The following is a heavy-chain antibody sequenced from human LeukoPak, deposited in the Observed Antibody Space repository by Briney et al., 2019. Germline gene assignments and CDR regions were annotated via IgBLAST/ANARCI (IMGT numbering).Heavy chain of an antibody. CDR1: GFTFSDYY. J-gene: IGHJ4*02. CDR3: VREATGYSFADY. D-gene: IGHD1-26*01. V-gene: IGHV3-11*01. CDR2: ISSSGSTI. Sequence: AGGSLRLSCAASGFTFSDYYMSWIRQAPGKGLEWVSYISSSGSTIYYADSVKGRFTISRDNAKNSLYLQMNSLTAEDTAVYYCVREATGYSFADYWGQGTLVSVSS.